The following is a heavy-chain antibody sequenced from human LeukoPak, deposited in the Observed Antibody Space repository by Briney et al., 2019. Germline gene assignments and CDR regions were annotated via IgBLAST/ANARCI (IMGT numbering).Heavy chain of an antibody. V-gene: IGHV3-23*01. CDR1: GFTFSSYA. CDR2: ISGSGGST. CDR3: AKSRKIYYDILTGYYDYFDY. Sequence: GGSLRLSCAASGFTFSSYAMSWVRQAPGKGLEWVSGISGSGGSTYYADSVKGRFTISRDNSKNTLYLQMNSLRAEDTAVYYCAKSRKIYYDILTGYYDYFDYWGQGTLVTVSS. D-gene: IGHD3-9*01. J-gene: IGHJ4*02.